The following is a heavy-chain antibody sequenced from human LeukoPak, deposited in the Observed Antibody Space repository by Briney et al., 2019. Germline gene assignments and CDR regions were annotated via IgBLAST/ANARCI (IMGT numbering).Heavy chain of an antibody. CDR3: ARATTLGPAAMIEGAFDI. CDR1: GFTFSSYE. D-gene: IGHD2-2*01. V-gene: IGHV3-48*03. Sequence: PGGSLRLSCAASGFTFSSYEMNWVRQAPGKGLEWVSYISNSGSTIYYADSVKGRFTISRDNAKNSLYLQMNSLRAEDTAVYYCARATTLGPAAMIEGAFDIWGQGTMVTVSS. CDR2: ISNSGSTI. J-gene: IGHJ3*02.